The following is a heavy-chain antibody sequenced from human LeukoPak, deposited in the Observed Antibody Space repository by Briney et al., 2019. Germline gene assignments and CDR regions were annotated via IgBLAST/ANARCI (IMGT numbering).Heavy chain of an antibody. CDR3: ARTVEMATPYKWLDP. J-gene: IGHJ5*02. CDR2: IYYSGST. Sequence: PSETLSLTCTVSGGSVSSSSYYWGWIRQPPGKGLEWISSIYYSGSTYYNPSLKSRVTISVDTSKNQFSLKLSSVTAADTALYYCARTVEMATPYKWLDPWGQGTLVTVSS. V-gene: IGHV4-39*01. D-gene: IGHD5-24*01. CDR1: GGSVSSSSYY.